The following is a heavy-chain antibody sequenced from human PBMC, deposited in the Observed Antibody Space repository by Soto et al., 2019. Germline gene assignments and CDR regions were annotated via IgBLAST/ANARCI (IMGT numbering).Heavy chain of an antibody. V-gene: IGHV3-30*18. CDR2: ISYDGSNK. Sequence: VQLVESGGGLVQPGGSLRLSCAASGFTFSSYGMHWVRQAPGKGLEWVAVISYDGSNKYYADSVKGRFTISRDNSKNTLYLQMNSLRAEDTAVYYCAKLPLEYSSSSTLGYWGQGTLVTVSS. D-gene: IGHD6-6*01. J-gene: IGHJ4*02. CDR1: GFTFSSYG. CDR3: AKLPLEYSSSSTLGY.